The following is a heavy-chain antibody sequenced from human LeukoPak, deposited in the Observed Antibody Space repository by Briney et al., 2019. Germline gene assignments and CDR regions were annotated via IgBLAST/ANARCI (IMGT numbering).Heavy chain of an antibody. CDR2: IYYSGST. J-gene: IGHJ4*02. CDR1: GGSISSYY. Sequence: PSETLSLTCTVSGGSISSYYWSWIRQPPGKGLEWIGYIYYSGSTNYNPSLKSRVTISVDTSKNQFSLKLSSVTAADTAVYYCARGPGDYGPVDYWGQGTLVTVSS. CDR3: ARGPGDYGPVDY. D-gene: IGHD4-17*01. V-gene: IGHV4-59*01.